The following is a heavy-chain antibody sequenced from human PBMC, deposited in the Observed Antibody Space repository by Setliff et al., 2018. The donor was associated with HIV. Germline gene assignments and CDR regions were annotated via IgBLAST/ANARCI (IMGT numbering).Heavy chain of an antibody. D-gene: IGHD6-13*01. CDR2: IIPIFGTA. J-gene: IGHJ4*02. V-gene: IGHV1-69*13. CDR1: RGTFSSYA. Sequence: SVKVSCKTSRGTFSSYAVSWVRQGPGQGLEWMGGIIPIFGTAKYAQNFQGRVTITADESTTTAYMELNSLRSEDTAVYYCAIDGLLAAGIRFDYWGQGTLVTVSS. CDR3: AIDGLLAAGIRFDY.